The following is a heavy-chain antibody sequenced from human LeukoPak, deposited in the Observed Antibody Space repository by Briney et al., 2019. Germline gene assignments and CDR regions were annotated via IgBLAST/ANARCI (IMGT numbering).Heavy chain of an antibody. CDR2: IYSGGST. CDR1: GFTVSSNY. D-gene: IGHD3-22*01. V-gene: IGHV3-53*01. J-gene: IGHJ6*02. Sequence: GGSLRLSCVASGFTVSSNYMSWVRQAPGTGLEWVPVIYSGGSTYYADSVKGRFTISRDNSKNTLYLQMNSLRAEDTAVYYCARDRGYYYDSSGYSQPYYYGMDVWGQGTTVTVSS. CDR3: ARDRGYYYDSSGYSQPYYYGMDV.